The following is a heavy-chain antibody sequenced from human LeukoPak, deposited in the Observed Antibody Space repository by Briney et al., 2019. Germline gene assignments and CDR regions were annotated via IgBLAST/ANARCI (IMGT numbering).Heavy chain of an antibody. CDR3: ARDQHSSSRDVFDI. CDR2: ISYDGSNK. Sequence: PGRSLRLSCAASGFTFSNYAMHWVRQAPGKGLEWVAVISYDGSNKYYADSMKGRFTISRDNSKNTLYLQMNSLRPEDTAVYYCARDQHSSSRDVFDIWGQGTMVTVSS. V-gene: IGHV3-30*04. D-gene: IGHD6-13*01. J-gene: IGHJ3*02. CDR1: GFTFSNYA.